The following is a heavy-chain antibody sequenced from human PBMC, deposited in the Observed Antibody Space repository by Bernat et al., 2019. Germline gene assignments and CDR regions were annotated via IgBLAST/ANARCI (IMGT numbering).Heavy chain of an antibody. V-gene: IGHV3-30*01. CDR1: GFTFSSYA. CDR2: ISYDGSNK. CDR3: ARGATVTTQYYFDY. Sequence: QVQLVESGGGVVQPGRSLRLSCAASGFTFSSYAMHWVRQAPGKGLEWVAVISYDGSNKYYADSVKGRFTISRDNSKNTLYLQMNSLRAEDTAVYYFARGATVTTQYYFDYWGQGTLVTVSS. D-gene: IGHD4-17*01. J-gene: IGHJ4*02.